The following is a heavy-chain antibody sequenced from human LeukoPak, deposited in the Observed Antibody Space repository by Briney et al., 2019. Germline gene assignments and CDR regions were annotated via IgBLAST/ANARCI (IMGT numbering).Heavy chain of an antibody. CDR2: INPNSGGT. J-gene: IGHJ4*02. CDR1: GYTFTGYY. Sequence: ASVKVSCKASGYTFTGYYMHWVRQAPGQGLEWMGWINPNSGGTNYAQKFQGRVTMTRDTSISTAYMELSRLRSDDTAVYYCARDRCSSTSCYTIFDYWGQGTLVTVSS. CDR3: ARDRCSSTSCYTIFDY. D-gene: IGHD2-2*02. V-gene: IGHV1-2*02.